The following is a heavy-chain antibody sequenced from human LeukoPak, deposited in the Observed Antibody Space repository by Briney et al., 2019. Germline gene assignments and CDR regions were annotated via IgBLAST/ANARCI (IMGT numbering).Heavy chain of an antibody. V-gene: IGHV3-7*02. Sequence: GGSLRLSCAASGFTFSRYWMSWVRQAPGKGLEWVANIKPDGSEKHCVDSVKGRFTISRDNAKNSLFLQMNSLRTEDTAVYYCARRKWELLGSSDTDYWGQGTLVTVSS. CDR1: GFTFSRYW. D-gene: IGHD1-26*01. CDR3: ARRKWELLGSSDTDY. J-gene: IGHJ4*02. CDR2: IKPDGSEK.